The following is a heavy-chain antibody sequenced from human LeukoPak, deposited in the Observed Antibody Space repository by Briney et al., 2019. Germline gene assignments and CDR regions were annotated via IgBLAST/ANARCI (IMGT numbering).Heavy chain of an antibody. V-gene: IGHV7-4-1*02. J-gene: IGHJ4*02. CDR1: GYTFTSYA. D-gene: IGHD3-9*01. CDR3: AISPLYYDILTGYYKDSPLDY. CDR2: INTNTGNP. Sequence: ASVKVSRKASGYTFTSYAMNWVRQAPGQGLEWMGWINTNTGNPTYAQGFTGRFVFSLDTSVSTAYLEISSLEAEDTAVYYCAISPLYYDILTGYYKDSPLDYWGQGTLVTVSS.